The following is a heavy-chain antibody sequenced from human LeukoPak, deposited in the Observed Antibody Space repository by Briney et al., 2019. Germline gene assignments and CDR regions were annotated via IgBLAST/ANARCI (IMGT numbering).Heavy chain of an antibody. J-gene: IGHJ6*03. V-gene: IGHV4-59*01. D-gene: IGHD6-13*01. CDR3: ARGPIWTAAAVRGNYYYMDV. CDR1: GGSICSYY. Sequence: SETLSLTCTVSGGSICSYYWSWIRHPPGKGLVWCGYIYYSGSTNYNPSLKSRVTISVDTSKNQFSLKLSSVTAADTAVYYCARGPIWTAAAVRGNYYYMDVWGKGTTVTVSS. CDR2: IYYSGST.